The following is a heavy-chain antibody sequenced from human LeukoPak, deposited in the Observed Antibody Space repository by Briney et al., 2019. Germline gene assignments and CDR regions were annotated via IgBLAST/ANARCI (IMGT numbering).Heavy chain of an antibody. CDR2: TSGSGGST. V-gene: IGHV3-23*01. CDR3: AKDINYDIPFDY. J-gene: IGHJ4*02. D-gene: IGHD3-22*01. CDR1: GFTFSSYA. Sequence: GGSLRLSCAASGFTFSSYAMSWVRQAPGKGLEWVSATSGSGGSTYYADSVKGRLTISRDNSKNTLYLQMNSLRAEDTAVYYCAKDINYDIPFDYWGQGTLVTVSS.